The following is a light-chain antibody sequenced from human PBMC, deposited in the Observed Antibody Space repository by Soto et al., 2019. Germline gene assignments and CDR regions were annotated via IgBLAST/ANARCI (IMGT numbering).Light chain of an antibody. CDR1: QSVLYSSNNKNY. V-gene: IGKV4-1*01. Sequence: DIVMTQSPDSLAVSLGERATINCKSSQSVLYSSNNKNYLAWYQQKPGQPPKLLIYWASTRESGVPDRFSGSGYGTDFPLTISRLQAEDVEVYYCQKYCSTLLFGPGTKVDIK. J-gene: IGKJ3*01. CDR2: WAS. CDR3: QKYCSTLL.